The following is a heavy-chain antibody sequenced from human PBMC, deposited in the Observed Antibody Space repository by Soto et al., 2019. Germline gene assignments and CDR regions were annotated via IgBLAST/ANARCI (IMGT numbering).Heavy chain of an antibody. CDR1: GFTFSGYS. CDR2: ISSSSSYI. CDR3: ARFRVTADQDAFDI. J-gene: IGHJ3*02. V-gene: IGHV3-21*01. Sequence: EVQLVESGGGLVKPGGSLRLSCAASGFTFSGYSMNWVRQAPGKGLEWVSSISSSSSYIYYEDSVKGRFTISRYNAKNSLYLQMNSLRAEDTAVYYWARFRVTADQDAFDIWGQGTMVTVSS. D-gene: IGHD2-21*02.